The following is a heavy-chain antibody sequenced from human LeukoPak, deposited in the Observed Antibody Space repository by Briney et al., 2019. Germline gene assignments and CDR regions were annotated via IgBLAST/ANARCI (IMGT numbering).Heavy chain of an antibody. CDR1: GFTFRSYE. Sequence: GGSLRLSCAASGFTFRSYEMNWVRQAPWKGLDWVSYISSSGTTVYYADSVRGRFTVSRDNGKNSLYLEMNSLRAEDTAVYYCARSIKGDSDHWGQGTLVTVSS. CDR3: ARSIKGDSDH. D-gene: IGHD3-10*01. V-gene: IGHV3-48*03. J-gene: IGHJ4*02. CDR2: ISSSGTTV.